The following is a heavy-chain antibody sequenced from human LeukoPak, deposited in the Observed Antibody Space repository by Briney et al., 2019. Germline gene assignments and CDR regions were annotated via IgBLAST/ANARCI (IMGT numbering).Heavy chain of an antibody. J-gene: IGHJ4*02. CDR1: GGSISSGGYY. CDR2: IYYSGST. CDR3: ARHGSGWYHFDY. D-gene: IGHD6-19*01. Sequence: SETLSLTCTVSGGSISSGGYYWSWIRQHPGKGLEWIGYIYYSGSTYYNPSLKSRVTISVDTSKNQFSLKLSSVTAADTAVYYCARHGSGWYHFDYWGQGTLVTVSS. V-gene: IGHV4-39*01.